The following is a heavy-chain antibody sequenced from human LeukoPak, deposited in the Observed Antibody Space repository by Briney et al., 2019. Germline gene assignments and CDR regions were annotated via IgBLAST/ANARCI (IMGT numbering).Heavy chain of an antibody. CDR3: ARVVGNCGGDCYSFDY. CDR1: GGFISSGSYY. D-gene: IGHD2-21*01. J-gene: IGHJ4*02. V-gene: IGHV4-30-4*01. Sequence: SQTLSLTCTVSGGFISSGSYYWSWSRQPPGKGLEWIGFIFYSGSTYYNPSLKSRVTISVDTSKNQFSLKLSSVTAADTAVYYCARVVGNCGGDCYSFDYWGQGTLVTVSS. CDR2: IFYSGST.